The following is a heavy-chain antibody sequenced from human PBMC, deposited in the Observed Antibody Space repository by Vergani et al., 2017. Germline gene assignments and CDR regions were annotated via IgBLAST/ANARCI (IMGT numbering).Heavy chain of an antibody. J-gene: IGHJ1*01. CDR2: ISYDGSNK. Sequence: QVQLVESGGGVVQPGRSLRLSCAASGFTFSSYAMHWVRQAPGKGLEWVAVISYDGSNKYYADSVKGRFTISRDNSKITLYLQMNSLRAEDTAVYYCARLAGPFQHWGQGTLVTVSS. CDR3: ARLAGPFQH. D-gene: IGHD6-19*01. CDR1: GFTFSSYA. V-gene: IGHV3-30-3*01.